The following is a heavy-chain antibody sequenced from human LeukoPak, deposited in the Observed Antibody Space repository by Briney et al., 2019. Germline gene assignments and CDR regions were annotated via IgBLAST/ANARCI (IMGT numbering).Heavy chain of an antibody. V-gene: IGHV3-21*01. J-gene: IGHJ4*02. CDR2: ISSSSSYI. Sequence: GGSLRLSCAASGFTFSSYSMNWVRQAPGKGLEWVSSISSSSSYIYYADSVKGRFTISRDNAENSLYLQMNSLRAEDTAVYYCARDRVGYNSDFGYWGQGTLVTVSS. CDR3: ARDRVGYNSDFGY. CDR1: GFTFSSYS. D-gene: IGHD5-24*01.